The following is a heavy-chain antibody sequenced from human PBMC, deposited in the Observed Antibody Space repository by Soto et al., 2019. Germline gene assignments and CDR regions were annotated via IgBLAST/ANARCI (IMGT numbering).Heavy chain of an antibody. D-gene: IGHD2-15*01. CDR1: GFTFSSYG. V-gene: IGHV3-30*18. CDR2: ISYDGSNK. Sequence: GGSLRLSCAASGFTFSSYGMHWVRQAPGKVLEWVAVISYDGSNKYYADSVKGRFTISRDNSKNTLYLQMNSLRAEDTAVYYCAKELSSVVTNPYYFDYWGQGTLVTVSS. CDR3: AKELSSVVTNPYYFDY. J-gene: IGHJ4*02.